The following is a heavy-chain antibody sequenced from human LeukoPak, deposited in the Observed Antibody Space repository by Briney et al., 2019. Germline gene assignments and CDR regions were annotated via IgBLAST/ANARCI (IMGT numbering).Heavy chain of an antibody. CDR2: LIPVFGTT. V-gene: IGHV1-69*05. CDR1: GGTFSSHA. Sequence: ASVKVSCKASGGTFSSHAISWVRQAPGQGLEWVGGLIPVFGTTNYAEKFQGRVTITTDESTRTTYMELRSLKSDDTAVYYRAGGKSGYDYGLDHWGQGILVIVSS. CDR3: AGGKSGYDYGLDH. D-gene: IGHD5-12*01. J-gene: IGHJ4*02.